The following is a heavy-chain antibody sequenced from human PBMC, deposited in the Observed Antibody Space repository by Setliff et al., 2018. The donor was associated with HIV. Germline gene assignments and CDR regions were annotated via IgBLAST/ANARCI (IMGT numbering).Heavy chain of an antibody. CDR1: GGSFSAYY. V-gene: IGHV4-34*01. Sequence: SETLSLTCAVYGGSFSAYYWSWIRQTPGKGLEWIGEINHSGGTNYNPSLKSRVTISVDTSKNQFSLKPSSVTAADTAVYYCARSPGVRFDPWGQGTLVTVSS. D-gene: IGHD3-10*01. CDR3: ARSPGVRFDP. J-gene: IGHJ5*02. CDR2: INHSGGT.